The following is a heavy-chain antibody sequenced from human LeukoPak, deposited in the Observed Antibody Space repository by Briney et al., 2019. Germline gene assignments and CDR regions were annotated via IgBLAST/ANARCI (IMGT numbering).Heavy chain of an antibody. D-gene: IGHD5-12*01. V-gene: IGHV3-9*01. CDR3: AKDSKVGGYGSWYFDL. CDR1: GFTFDDYA. Sequence: PGGSLRLSCAASGFTFDDYAMHWVRQAPGKGLEWVSGISWNSGSIGYADSVKGRFTISRDNAKNSLYLQMNSLRAEDTALYYCAKDSKVGGYGSWYFDLWGRGTLVTVSS. J-gene: IGHJ2*01. CDR2: ISWNSGSI.